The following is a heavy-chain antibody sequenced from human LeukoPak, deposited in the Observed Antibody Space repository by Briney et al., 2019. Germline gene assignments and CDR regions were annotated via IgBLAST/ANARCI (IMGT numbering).Heavy chain of an antibody. CDR3: AGYCSSTSCYEISDYYYYMDV. D-gene: IGHD2-2*01. Sequence: ASVKVSCKTSGGTFSRYAISWVRQAPGQGREWMGGIIPIFGTANYVQKFQGRVTITADESTSTAYMELSSLRYEYTAVYYCAGYCSSTSCYEISDYYYYMDVWGKGTTVTVSS. V-gene: IGHV1-69*13. J-gene: IGHJ6*03. CDR2: IIPIFGTA. CDR1: GGTFSRYA.